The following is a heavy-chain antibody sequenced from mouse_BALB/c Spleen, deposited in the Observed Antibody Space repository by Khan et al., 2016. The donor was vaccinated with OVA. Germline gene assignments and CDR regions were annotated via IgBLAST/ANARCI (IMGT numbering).Heavy chain of an antibody. D-gene: IGHD1-1*01. V-gene: IGHV1-20*02. CDR1: GYSFTGYF. CDR3: ARTYGSDFDY. CDR2: INPHIGET. Sequence: VQLKESGPELVKPGASVKTSCKASGYSFTGYFMNWVMQSHGKSLEWIGRINPHIGETFYNQKFRDKATLTVDESSSTAHMEIRSLASEDSAVYYCARTYGSDFDYWGQGTTLTVSS. J-gene: IGHJ2*01.